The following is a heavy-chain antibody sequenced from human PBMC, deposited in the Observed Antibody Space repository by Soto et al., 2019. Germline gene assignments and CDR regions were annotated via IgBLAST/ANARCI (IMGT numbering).Heavy chain of an antibody. Sequence: SSETLSLTCAVYGGSFSGYYWSWIRQHPGKGLEWIGYIYYSGSTYYNPSLKSRVTISVDTSKNQFSLKLSSVTAADTAVYYCARSGEMATIKDAFDIWGQGTMVTVSS. CDR3: ARSGEMATIKDAFDI. CDR2: IYYSGST. CDR1: GGSFSGYY. D-gene: IGHD5-12*01. J-gene: IGHJ3*02. V-gene: IGHV4-31*11.